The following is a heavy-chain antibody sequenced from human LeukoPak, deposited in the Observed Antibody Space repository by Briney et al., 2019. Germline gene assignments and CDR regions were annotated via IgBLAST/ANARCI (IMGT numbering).Heavy chain of an antibody. J-gene: IGHJ5*02. D-gene: IGHD3-10*01. CDR2: TYYRSKLYN. Sequence: SQTLSLTCAISGDIFSSNSAAWDWIRQSPSRGLEWLVGTYYRSKLYNDYAVSVKSRITITPATSNNQFSLQLNSVTPEDTAVYYCARDQYYYGSAPFDPWGQGTLVTVSS. CDR1: GDIFSSNSAA. V-gene: IGHV6-1*01. CDR3: ARDQYYYGSAPFDP.